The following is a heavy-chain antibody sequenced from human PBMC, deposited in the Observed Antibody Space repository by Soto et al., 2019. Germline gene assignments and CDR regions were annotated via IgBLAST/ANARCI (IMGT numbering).Heavy chain of an antibody. J-gene: IGHJ4*02. CDR3: ATIPSIGLLWFGELLPQSTPQVDY. Sequence: PGGSLRLSCAASGFTFSSYWMSWVRQAPGKGLEWVANIKQDGSEKYYVDSVKGRFTISRDNAKNSLYLQMNSLRAEDTAVYYCATIPSIGLLWFGELLPQSTPQVDYWGQGTLVTVSS. V-gene: IGHV3-7*05. D-gene: IGHD3-10*01. CDR1: GFTFSSYW. CDR2: IKQDGSEK.